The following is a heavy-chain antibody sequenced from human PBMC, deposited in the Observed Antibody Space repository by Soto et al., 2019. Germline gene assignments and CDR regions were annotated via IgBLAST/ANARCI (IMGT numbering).Heavy chain of an antibody. J-gene: IGHJ6*02. CDR3: XKDSSSWWYYYYYGMDV. CDR2: ISGSGGST. CDR1: GFTFSSYA. D-gene: IGHD6-13*01. V-gene: IGHV3-23*01. Sequence: GGSLRLSCTASGFTFSSYAMSWVRQAPGKGLEWVSAISGSGGSTYYADSVKGRFTISRDNSKNTLYLQMNSLRAEDTAVYYCXKDSSSWWYYYYYGMDVWGQGTTVTVSS.